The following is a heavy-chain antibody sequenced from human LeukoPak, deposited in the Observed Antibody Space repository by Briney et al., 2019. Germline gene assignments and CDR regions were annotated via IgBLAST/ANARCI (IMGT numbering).Heavy chain of an antibody. Sequence: GGSLRLSCAASGLTFSSYWMLWVRQAPGKGLVWVSRINTDGGSTSYADSVKGRFTISRDNAKNTLYLQMNSLRAEDTAVYYCARGVKVRGVNYYGMDVWGQGTTVTVSS. V-gene: IGHV3-74*01. CDR2: INTDGGST. CDR1: GLTFSSYW. CDR3: ARGVKVRGVNYYGMDV. D-gene: IGHD3-10*01. J-gene: IGHJ6*02.